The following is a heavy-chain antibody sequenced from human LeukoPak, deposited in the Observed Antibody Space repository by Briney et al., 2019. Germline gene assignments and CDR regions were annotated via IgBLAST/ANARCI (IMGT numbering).Heavy chain of an antibody. V-gene: IGHV3-66*01. D-gene: IGHD3-9*01. CDR1: GLSVSSNY. CDR3: ARSFYDILIGYYQYFDY. J-gene: IGHJ4*02. CDR2: IYRDGSS. Sequence: GGSLRLSCVASGLSVSSNYMSWVRQASGKGLEWVSVIYRDGSSYYAESVKGRFTISRDNSKNTLYIQMNSLRAEDTAVYYCARSFYDILIGYYQYFDYWGQGTLVTVSS.